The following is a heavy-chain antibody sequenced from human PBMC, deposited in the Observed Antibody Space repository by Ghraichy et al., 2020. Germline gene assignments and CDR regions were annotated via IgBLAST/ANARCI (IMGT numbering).Heavy chain of an antibody. D-gene: IGHD3-22*01. Sequence: SVKVSCKASGGTFSSYAISWVRQAPGQGLEWMGGIIPIFGTANYAQKFQGRVTITADESTSTAYMELSSLRSEDTAVYYCARAGGQYYYDSSGYNWFDPWGQGTLVTVSS. CDR3: ARAGGQYYYDSSGYNWFDP. J-gene: IGHJ5*02. CDR1: GGTFSSYA. CDR2: IIPIFGTA. V-gene: IGHV1-69*13.